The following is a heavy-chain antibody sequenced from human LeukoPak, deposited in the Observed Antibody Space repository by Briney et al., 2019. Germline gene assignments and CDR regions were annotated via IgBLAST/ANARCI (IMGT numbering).Heavy chain of an antibody. V-gene: IGHV3-48*03. D-gene: IGHD6-19*01. CDR1: GFTFSSYE. J-gene: IGHJ4*02. CDR2: ISSSGSTI. Sequence: GGSLRLSCAASGFTFSSYEMNWVRQAPGKGLEWVSYISSSGSTIYYADSVKGRFTISRDNAKNSLYLQMNSLRAENTAVYYCARGRDIAVAGLDYWGQGTLVTVSS. CDR3: ARGRDIAVAGLDY.